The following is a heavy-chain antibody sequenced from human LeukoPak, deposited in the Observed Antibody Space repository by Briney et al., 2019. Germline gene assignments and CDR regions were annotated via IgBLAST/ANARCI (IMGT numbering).Heavy chain of an antibody. Sequence: ASVKVSCKASGYIFTDYYMHWVRQAPGQELGWMGRINPNSGGTNYAQKFQGRVTMTRDTSISTAYTELSSLRSGDTAVYYCARVYCGGGPCYSRGLIDSWGQGTPVTVSS. CDR2: INPNSGGT. D-gene: IGHD2-15*01. V-gene: IGHV1/OR15-1*01. J-gene: IGHJ4*02. CDR1: GYIFTDYY. CDR3: ARVYCGGGPCYSRGLIDS.